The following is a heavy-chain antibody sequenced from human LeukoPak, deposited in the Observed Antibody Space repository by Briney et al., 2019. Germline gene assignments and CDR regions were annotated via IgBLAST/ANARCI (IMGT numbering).Heavy chain of an antibody. CDR1: GFTFSSNG. Sequence: GGSLRLSCAASGFTFSSNGMHWVRQAPGKGLEWVAFIRYDGSNKYYADSVKGRFTISRDNSQNTLYLQMNSLRAEDTAVYYCAKGLRYFDWLLHWGQGTLVTVSS. J-gene: IGHJ4*02. CDR2: IRYDGSNK. CDR3: AKGLRYFDWLLH. V-gene: IGHV3-30*02. D-gene: IGHD3-9*01.